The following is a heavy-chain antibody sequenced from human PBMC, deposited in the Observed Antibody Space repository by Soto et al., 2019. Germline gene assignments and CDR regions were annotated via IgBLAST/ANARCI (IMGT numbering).Heavy chain of an antibody. Sequence: SGPTLVNPTQTLTLTCTFSGFSLSTSGVGVGWIRQPPGKALEWLALIYWDDDKRYSPSLKSRLTITKDTSKKQVVLTMTNMDPVDTATYYRANRRAQLRSFDYWGQGTLVTVSS. CDR1: GFSLSTSGVG. J-gene: IGHJ4*02. CDR2: IYWDDDK. V-gene: IGHV2-5*02. CDR3: ANRRAQLRSFDY. D-gene: IGHD5-18*01.